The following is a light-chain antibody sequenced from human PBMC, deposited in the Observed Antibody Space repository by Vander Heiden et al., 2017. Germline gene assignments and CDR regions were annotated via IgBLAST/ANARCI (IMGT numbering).Light chain of an antibody. J-gene: IGKJ4*01. CDR1: QSVSSN. CDR3: QLYNNWLALT. CDR2: GAS. V-gene: IGKV3D-15*01. Sequence: EIVLTQSPATLSVSPGERATLSCRASQSVSSNLAWYQQKPGQAPRLLIYGASTRATGIPARFSGSGSGTEFTLTISSLHSEDFAVYYCQLYNNWLALTFGGGTKVEIK.